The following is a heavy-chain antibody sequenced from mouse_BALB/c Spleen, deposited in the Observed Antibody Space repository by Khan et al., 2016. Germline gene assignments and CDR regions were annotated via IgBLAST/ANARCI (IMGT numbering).Heavy chain of an antibody. Sequence: EVQLQESGPSLVKPSQTLSLTCSVTGDSITSGYWNWIRKFPGNKLEYMGYISYSGSTYYNPSLKSRISITRDTSKNQYYLQLNSVTTEDTATYYCSRRSYYGSLFCYWGLGTALTVSS. J-gene: IGHJ2*01. CDR1: GDSITSGY. CDR3: SRRSYYGSLFCY. CDR2: ISYSGST. V-gene: IGHV3-8*02. D-gene: IGHD1-1*01.